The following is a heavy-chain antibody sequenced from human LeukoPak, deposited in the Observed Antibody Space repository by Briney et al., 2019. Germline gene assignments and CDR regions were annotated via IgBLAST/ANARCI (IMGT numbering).Heavy chain of an antibody. CDR3: ASVLAAADAFDI. CDR1: GFTFSSYW. V-gene: IGHV3-74*01. J-gene: IGHJ3*02. Sequence: SGGSLRLSCAASGFTFSSYWMHWVRQAPGKGLVWVSRINSDGSSTSYADSVKGRFTISRDHAKNTLYLQMNSLRAEDTAVYYCASVLAAADAFDIWGQGTMVTVSS. CDR2: INSDGSST. D-gene: IGHD6-13*01.